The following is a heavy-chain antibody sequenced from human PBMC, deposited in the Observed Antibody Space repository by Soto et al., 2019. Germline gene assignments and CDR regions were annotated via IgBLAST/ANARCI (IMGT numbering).Heavy chain of an antibody. Sequence: SVKVSCKASGGTFSSYAISWVRQAPGQGLEWMGGIIPIFGTANYAQKFQGRVTITADESTSTAYMELSSLRSEDTAVYYCARVAGPGGYENYWGQGTLVTVSS. V-gene: IGHV1-69*13. CDR3: ARVAGPGGYENY. J-gene: IGHJ4*02. CDR2: IIPIFGTA. D-gene: IGHD5-12*01. CDR1: GGTFSSYA.